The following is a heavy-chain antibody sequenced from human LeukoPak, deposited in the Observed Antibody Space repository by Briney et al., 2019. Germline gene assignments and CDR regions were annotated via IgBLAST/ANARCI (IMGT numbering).Heavy chain of an antibody. CDR2: IIPIFGTA. D-gene: IGHD3-10*01. CDR1: GGTFSSYA. CDR3: AGATYYYGSGSYFPFDY. V-gene: IGHV1-69*05. Sequence: SVKVSCKASGGTFSSYAISWVRQAPGQGLEWMGGIIPIFGTANYAQKFQGRVTITTDESTSTAYMELSSLRSEDTAVYYCAGATYYYGSGSYFPFDYWGQGTLVTVSS. J-gene: IGHJ4*02.